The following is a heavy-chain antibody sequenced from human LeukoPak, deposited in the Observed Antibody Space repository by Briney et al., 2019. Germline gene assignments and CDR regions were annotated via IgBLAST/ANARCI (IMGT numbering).Heavy chain of an antibody. V-gene: IGHV1-69*13. CDR2: IIPIFGTA. D-gene: IGHD6-13*01. J-gene: IGHJ5*02. CDR1: GGTFSSYA. CDR3: ARGGSSFNWFDP. Sequence: GASVKVFCKASGGTFSSYAISWVRQAPGQGLEWMGGIIPIFGTANYAQKFQGRVTITADGSTSTAYMELSSLRSEDTAVYYCARGGSSFNWFDPWGQGTLVTVSS.